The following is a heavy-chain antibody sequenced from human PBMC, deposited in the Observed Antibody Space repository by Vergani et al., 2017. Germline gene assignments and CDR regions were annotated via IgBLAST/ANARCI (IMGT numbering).Heavy chain of an antibody. D-gene: IGHD6-13*01. CDR3: AGVGGSAAAGTFFLDP. Sequence: QVQLVQSGAEVKKPGSSVKVSCKASGGTFSSYAISWVRQAPGQGLVWMGRIIPIFGTANYAQKFQGRVTITADESTSTAYMELSSLRSEDTAVYYCAGVGGSAAAGTFFLDPWGQGTLVTVSS. J-gene: IGHJ5*02. CDR2: IIPIFGTA. CDR1: GGTFSSYA. V-gene: IGHV1-69*18.